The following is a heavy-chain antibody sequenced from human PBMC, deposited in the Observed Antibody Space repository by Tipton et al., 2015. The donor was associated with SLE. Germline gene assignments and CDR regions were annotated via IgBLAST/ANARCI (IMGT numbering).Heavy chain of an antibody. Sequence: TLSLTCTVSGGSISSSSYYWGWIRQPPGKGLEWIGSIYYSGSTYYNPSLKSRVTISVDTSKNQFSLKLSSVTAADTAVYYCARVSPLYITVDQWGQGTLVTVSS. V-gene: IGHV4-39*07. J-gene: IGHJ4*02. CDR2: IYYSGST. CDR3: ARVSPLYITVDQ. D-gene: IGHD2-2*02. CDR1: GGSISSSSYY.